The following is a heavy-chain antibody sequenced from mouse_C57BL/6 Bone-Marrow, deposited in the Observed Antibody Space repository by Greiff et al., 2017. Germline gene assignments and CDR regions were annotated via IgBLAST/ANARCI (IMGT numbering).Heavy chain of an antibody. CDR3: ASEGLITPVVADY. V-gene: IGHV1-81*01. D-gene: IGHD1-1*01. CDR1: GYTFTSYC. Sequence: QVQLQQSGAELARPGASVKLSCKASGYTFTSYCISWVKQRTGQGLEWIGEIYPRSGNTYYNEKFKGKATLTADKSSSTAYMELRSLKSEDSACYFCASEGLITPVVADYWGQGTTLTVSS. CDR2: IYPRSGNT. J-gene: IGHJ2*01.